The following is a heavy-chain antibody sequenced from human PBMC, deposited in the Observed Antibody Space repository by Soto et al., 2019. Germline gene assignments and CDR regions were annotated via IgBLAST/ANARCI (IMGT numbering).Heavy chain of an antibody. CDR2: ISAYNGNT. D-gene: IGHD3-9*01. V-gene: IGHV1-18*04. CDR1: GYTFTSYG. Sequence: XSVKVSCKASGYTFTSYGISWVRQAPGQGLEWMGWISAYNGNTNYAQKLQGRVTMTTDTSTSTAYMELRSLRSEDTAVYYCARGRGQTKTYYDILTRSYSDYFDYWGQGTLVTVSS. J-gene: IGHJ4*02. CDR3: ARGRGQTKTYYDILTRSYSDYFDY.